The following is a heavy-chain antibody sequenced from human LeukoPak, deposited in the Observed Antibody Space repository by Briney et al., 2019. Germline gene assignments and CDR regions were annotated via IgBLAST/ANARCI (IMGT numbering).Heavy chain of an antibody. J-gene: IGHJ3*02. Sequence: GGSLRLSCAASGFTFSNYAMTWVRQAPGKGLEWVSSISGSGGTTYYADSVKGRFTISRDNSKNTLYLQMNNLRAEDTAVYHCAKGTQWAVRAFDIWGQGTMVIGSS. CDR1: GFTFSNYA. CDR2: ISGSGGTT. CDR3: AKGTQWAVRAFDI. V-gene: IGHV3-23*01. D-gene: IGHD6-19*01.